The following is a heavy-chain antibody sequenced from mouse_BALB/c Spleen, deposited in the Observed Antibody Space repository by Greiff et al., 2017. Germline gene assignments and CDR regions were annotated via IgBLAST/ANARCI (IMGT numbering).Heavy chain of an antibody. CDR1: GYSFTGYY. CDR2: ISCYNGAT. V-gene: IGHV1S34*01. J-gene: IGHJ4*01. Sequence: LVKPGASVKISCKASGYSFTGYYMHWVKQSHGKSLEWIGYISCYNGATSYNQKFKGKATFTVDTSSSTAYMQFNSLTSEDSAVYYCARLDGYYAMDYWGQGTSVTVSS. D-gene: IGHD2-3*01. CDR3: ARLDGYYAMDY.